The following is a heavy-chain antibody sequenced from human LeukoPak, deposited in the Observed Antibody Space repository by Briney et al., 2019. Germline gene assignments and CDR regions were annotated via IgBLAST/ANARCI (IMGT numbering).Heavy chain of an antibody. CDR3: ARRPRIAAAGIGAFDI. Sequence: SETLSLTCAVYGGSFSGYYWSWIRRPPGKGLEWIGEINHSGSTNYNPSLKSRVTISVDTSKNQFSLKLSSVTAADTAVYYCARRPRIAAAGIGAFDIWGQGTMVTVSS. CDR2: INHSGST. V-gene: IGHV4-34*01. J-gene: IGHJ3*02. CDR1: GGSFSGYY. D-gene: IGHD6-13*01.